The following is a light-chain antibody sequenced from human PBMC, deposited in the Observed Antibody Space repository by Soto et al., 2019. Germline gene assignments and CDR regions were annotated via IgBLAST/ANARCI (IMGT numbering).Light chain of an antibody. V-gene: IGKV3-15*01. CDR2: GAS. J-gene: IGKJ5*01. Sequence: EIVMTQSPATLSVSPGERANLSCRASQSVSSNLARYQQKPDQAPRLLIYGASTRATGIPARFSGSGSGTQFTLTINSLQSEDFAVYYCQQYNSWPPITFGQGTRLEIK. CDR1: QSVSSN. CDR3: QQYNSWPPIT.